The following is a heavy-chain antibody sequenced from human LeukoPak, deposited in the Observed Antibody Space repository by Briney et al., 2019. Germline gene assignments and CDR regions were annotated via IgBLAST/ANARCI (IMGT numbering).Heavy chain of an antibody. J-gene: IGHJ4*02. Sequence: PGGSLRLSCAASGFTFSSYAMSWVRQAPGKGLEWVSAISGSGGSTYYADSVKGRFTISRDNSKNTLYLQMNSLRAEDTAVYYCAKDPGLGWNYAGAYWGQGTLVTVSS. D-gene: IGHD1-7*01. CDR3: AKDPGLGWNYAGAY. V-gene: IGHV3-23*01. CDR1: GFTFSSYA. CDR2: ISGSGGST.